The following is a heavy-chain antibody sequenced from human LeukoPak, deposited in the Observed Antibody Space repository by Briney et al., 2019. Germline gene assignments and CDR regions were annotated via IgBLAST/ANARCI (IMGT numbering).Heavy chain of an antibody. D-gene: IGHD2-15*01. CDR3: ARLSQSSPVDDY. Sequence: SVKVSCKASGGTFSSYAISWVRQAPGQGLEWMGGIIPIFGTANYAQKFQGRVTITADKSTSTAYMELSSLRSEDTAVYYCARLSQSSPVDDYWGQGTLVTVSS. J-gene: IGHJ4*02. CDR1: GGTFSSYA. CDR2: IIPIFGTA. V-gene: IGHV1-69*06.